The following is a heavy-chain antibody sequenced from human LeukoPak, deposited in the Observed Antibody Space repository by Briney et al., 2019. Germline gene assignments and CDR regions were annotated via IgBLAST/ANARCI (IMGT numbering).Heavy chain of an antibody. CDR1: GFTFSSYS. D-gene: IGHD6-13*01. CDR2: ISSSSSYI. J-gene: IGHJ6*03. Sequence: GGSLRLSCAASGFTFSSYSMNWVRQAPGKGLEWVSSISSSSSYIYYADSVKGRFTISRDNAKNSLYLQMNSLRAEDTAVYYCARVPGYSSSWYISYYYYYYMDVWGKGTTVTVSS. V-gene: IGHV3-21*01. CDR3: ARVPGYSSSWYISYYYYYYMDV.